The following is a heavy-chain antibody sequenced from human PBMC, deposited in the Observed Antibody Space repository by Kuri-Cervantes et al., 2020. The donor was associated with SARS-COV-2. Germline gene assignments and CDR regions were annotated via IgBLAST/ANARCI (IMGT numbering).Heavy chain of an antibody. CDR2: INHSGST. CDR1: GGSISSGDYY. V-gene: IGHV4-61*08. J-gene: IGHJ6*02. CDR3: ARGYCSSTSCLPVDYYGMDV. Sequence: SETLSLTCTVSGGSISSGDYYWSWIRQPPGKGLEWIGEINHSGSTNYNPSLKSRVTISVDTSKNQFSLKLSSVTAADTAVYYCARGYCSSTSCLPVDYYGMDVWGQGTTVTVSS. D-gene: IGHD2-2*01.